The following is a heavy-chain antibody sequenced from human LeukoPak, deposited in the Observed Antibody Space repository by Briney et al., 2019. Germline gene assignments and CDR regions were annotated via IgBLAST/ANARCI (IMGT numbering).Heavy chain of an antibody. CDR1: GYTFTGYS. CDR2: INPYSGGT. D-gene: IGHD3-22*01. CDR3: ARDYDTSGALAY. J-gene: IGHJ4*02. V-gene: IGHV1-2*06. Sequence: ASVKVSCKASGYTFTGYSMHWVRQAPGQGPEWLGRINPYSGGTNYAQRFQGRVTMTRDTSISTAYMELSRLISDDTATYYCARDYDTSGALAYWGQGTLVTVSS.